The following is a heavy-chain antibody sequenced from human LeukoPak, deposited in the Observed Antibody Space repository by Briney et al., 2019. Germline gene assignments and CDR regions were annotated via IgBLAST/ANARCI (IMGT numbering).Heavy chain of an antibody. CDR2: LSGSGGTT. J-gene: IGHJ4*02. CDR1: GGSISSSSYY. V-gene: IGHV3-23*01. Sequence: ETLSLTCTVSGGSISSSSYYWGWIRQPPGKGLEWVSALSGSGGTTYYADSVKGRFTISRDNSKNTLYLQMNSLRAEDTAVYYCAKWGCSGGSCYPFGYWGQGTLVTVSS. D-gene: IGHD2-15*01. CDR3: AKWGCSGGSCYPFGY.